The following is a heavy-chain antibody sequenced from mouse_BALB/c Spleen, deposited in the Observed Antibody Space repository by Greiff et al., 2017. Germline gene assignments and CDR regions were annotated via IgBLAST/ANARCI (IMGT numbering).Heavy chain of an antibody. CDR1: GYTFTSYW. CDR3: ARGDFAV. V-gene: IGHV1S81*02. CDR2: INPSNGRT. Sequence: QVQLQQPGAELVKPGASVKLSCKASGYTFTSYWMHWVKQRPGHGLEWIGEINPSNGRTNYNEKFKSKATLTVDKSSSTAYMQLSSLTSEDSAVYYCARGDFAVWGAGTTVTVSS. J-gene: IGHJ1*01.